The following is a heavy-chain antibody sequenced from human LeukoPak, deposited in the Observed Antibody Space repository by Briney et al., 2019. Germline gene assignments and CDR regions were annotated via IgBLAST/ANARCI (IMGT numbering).Heavy chain of an antibody. D-gene: IGHD5-18*01. J-gene: IGHJ4*02. Sequence: GGSLRLSCAASGFTFSNAWMSWVRQAPGKGLEWVGCIKSKTDGGTTDYAAPVKGRFTISRDDSKNTLYLQMNSLKTEDTAVYYCTTLDTAYWGQGTLVTVSS. CDR1: GFTFSNAW. V-gene: IGHV3-15*01. CDR3: TTLDTAY. CDR2: IKSKTDGGTT.